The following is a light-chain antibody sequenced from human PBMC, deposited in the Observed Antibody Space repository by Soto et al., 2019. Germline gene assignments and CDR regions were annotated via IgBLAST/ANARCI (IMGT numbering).Light chain of an antibody. CDR1: QSISGW. Sequence: DIQMTQSPSTLSASVGDRVTITCRVSQSISGWLAWYQQKPGKGPSLLIYDASNLESGVPSRFSGSGSGTEFTLTINSLQSADFATYYCQQYKTYPWTFGQGTKVEI. J-gene: IGKJ1*01. V-gene: IGKV1-5*01. CDR2: DAS. CDR3: QQYKTYPWT.